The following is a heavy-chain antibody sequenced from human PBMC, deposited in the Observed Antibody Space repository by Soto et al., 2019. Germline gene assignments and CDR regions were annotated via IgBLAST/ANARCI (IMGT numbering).Heavy chain of an antibody. CDR3: TLGSWSAETFDI. D-gene: IGHD6-13*01. J-gene: IGHJ3*02. Sequence: QVQLVQSGAEVKKPGSSVKVSCKASGGTFSTYTIIWVRQAPGQGLEWMGRIIPMLNITNTAQSFQDRVTIIADKSTSTAYLELSTLRSDDTAMYFCTLGSWSAETFDIWGRGTMVIVSS. CDR2: IIPMLNIT. CDR1: GGTFSTYT. V-gene: IGHV1-69*02.